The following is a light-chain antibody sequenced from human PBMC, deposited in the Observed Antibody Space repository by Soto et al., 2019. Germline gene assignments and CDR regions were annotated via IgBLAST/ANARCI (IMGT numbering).Light chain of an antibody. J-gene: IGKJ1*01. Sequence: EFVLTQSPATLSLSPGERATLSCRASQSVSSYLAWYQQKPGQAPRLLIYDASNRATGIPARFSGSGSGTDFTLTISSLEPEDFAVYYCQQRSNWPTWTFGQGTKVDIK. V-gene: IGKV3-11*01. CDR3: QQRSNWPTWT. CDR1: QSVSSY. CDR2: DAS.